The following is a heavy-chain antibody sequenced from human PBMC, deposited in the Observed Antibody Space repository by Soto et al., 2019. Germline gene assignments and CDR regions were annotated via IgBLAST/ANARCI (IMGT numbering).Heavy chain of an antibody. CDR2: VNGDGSST. J-gene: IGHJ4*02. Sequence: VGSLRLSCADPGYTFSSYWMHWFRQAPVKGLVWVSRVNGDGSSTSYADPVKGRFTISRDNAKNTVHLQMDSLRAEDTAVYYCARVMANLPWYFDYWGQGTLVTVSS. V-gene: IGHV3-74*01. D-gene: IGHD2-8*01. CDR3: ARVMANLPWYFDY. CDR1: GYTFSSYW.